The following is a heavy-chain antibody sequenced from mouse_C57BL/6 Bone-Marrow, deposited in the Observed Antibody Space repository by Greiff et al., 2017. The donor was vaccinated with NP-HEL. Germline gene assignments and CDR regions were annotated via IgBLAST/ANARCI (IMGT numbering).Heavy chain of an antibody. Sequence: EVQLQQSGPELVKPGASVKIPCKASGYTFTDYNMDWVKQSHGKSLEWIGDINPNNGGTIYNQKFKGKATLTVDKSSSTAYMQLRSLTSEDTAVYYCAREDYDGPWYFDVWGTGTTVTVSS. D-gene: IGHD2-4*01. CDR1: GYTFTDYN. V-gene: IGHV1-18*01. CDR2: INPNNGGT. CDR3: AREDYDGPWYFDV. J-gene: IGHJ1*03.